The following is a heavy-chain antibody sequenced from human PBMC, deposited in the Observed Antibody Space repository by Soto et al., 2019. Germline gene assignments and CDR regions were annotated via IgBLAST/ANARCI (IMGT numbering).Heavy chain of an antibody. D-gene: IGHD3-22*01. V-gene: IGHV3-30-3*01. J-gene: IGHJ4*02. CDR3: AREISMIVVVPGY. CDR2: ISYDGSNK. CDR1: GFTFSSYA. Sequence: GGSLRLSCAASGFTFSSYAMHWVRQAPGKGLEWVAFISYDGSNKYYADSVKGRFTISRDNSKNTLYLQLNSLRAEDTAVYYYAREISMIVVVPGYWGQGTLVTVSS.